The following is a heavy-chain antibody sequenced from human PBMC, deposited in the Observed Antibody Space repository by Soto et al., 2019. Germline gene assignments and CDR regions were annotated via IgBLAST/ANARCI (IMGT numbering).Heavy chain of an antibody. J-gene: IGHJ6*02. V-gene: IGHV1-69*01. D-gene: IGHD6-13*01. CDR1: GGTFSSYA. Sequence: QVQLVQSGAEVKKPGSSVKVSCKASGGTFSSYAISWVRQAPGQGLEWMGGIIPIFGTANYAQKFQGRVTITADESTSTAYMELSSLRSEDTAVYYCARDGGLIPHSSSWCGMDVWGQGTTVTVSS. CDR3: ARDGGLIPHSSSWCGMDV. CDR2: IIPIFGTA.